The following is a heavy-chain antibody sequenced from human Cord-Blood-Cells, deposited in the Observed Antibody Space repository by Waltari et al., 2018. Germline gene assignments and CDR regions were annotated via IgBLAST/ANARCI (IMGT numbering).Heavy chain of an antibody. Sequence: QVQLVQSGAEVKKPGASVKVSCQAPGYTFTTYGISWVRQAPAQGLEWMGWISAYNGNTNYAQKLQGRVTMTTDTSTSTAYMELRSLRSDDTAVYYCARDRMSVVVPAAMGFDPWGQGTLVTVSS. CDR1: GYTFTTYG. V-gene: IGHV1-18*04. J-gene: IGHJ5*02. CDR3: ARDRMSVVVPAAMGFDP. CDR2: ISAYNGNT. D-gene: IGHD2-2*01.